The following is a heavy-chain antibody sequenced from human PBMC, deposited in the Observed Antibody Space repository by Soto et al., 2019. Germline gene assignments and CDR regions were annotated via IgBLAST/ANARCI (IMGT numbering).Heavy chain of an antibody. D-gene: IGHD4-17*01. CDR2: IYWDDDK. CDR3: AHYGDYVLVY. J-gene: IGHJ4*02. V-gene: IGHV2-5*02. Sequence: QITLKESGPTLVKPTQTLTLTCTFSGFSLSTSGVGVGWIRQPPGKALEWLALIYWDDDKRYSPSLKSRLTITKDTSKNQVVLTMTNIDPVDTATYYCAHYGDYVLVYWGQGTLVTVSS. CDR1: GFSLSTSGVG.